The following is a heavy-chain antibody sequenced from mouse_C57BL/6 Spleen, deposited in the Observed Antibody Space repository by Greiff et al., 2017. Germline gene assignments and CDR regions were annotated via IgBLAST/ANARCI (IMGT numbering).Heavy chain of an antibody. CDR2: ILPGSGST. V-gene: IGHV1-9*01. J-gene: IGHJ1*03. Sequence: VQLQQSGAELMKPGASVKLSCKATGYTFTGYWIEWVKQRPGHGLEWIGEILPGSGSTNYNEKFKGKATLTADTSSNTAYMQLSSLTTEDSAIYYCALERLPPYFDVWGTGTTVTVSS. D-gene: IGHD2-2*01. CDR3: ALERLPPYFDV. CDR1: GYTFTGYW.